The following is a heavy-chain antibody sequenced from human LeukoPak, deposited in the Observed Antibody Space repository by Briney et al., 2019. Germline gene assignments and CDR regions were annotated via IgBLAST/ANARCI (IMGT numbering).Heavy chain of an antibody. CDR1: VYTFTSYG. J-gene: IGHJ6*03. CDR2: ISVYNGNT. V-gene: IGHV1-18*01. D-gene: IGHD6-19*01. CDR3: ARDEYSSGWYENYYYYMDA. Sequence: GASVKVSCKASVYTFTSYGISWVRQAPGQGLEWMGWISVYNGNTNYAQKLQGRVTMTTDTSTSTAYMELRSLRSDDTAVYYCARDEYSSGWYENYYYYMDAWGKGTTVTVSS.